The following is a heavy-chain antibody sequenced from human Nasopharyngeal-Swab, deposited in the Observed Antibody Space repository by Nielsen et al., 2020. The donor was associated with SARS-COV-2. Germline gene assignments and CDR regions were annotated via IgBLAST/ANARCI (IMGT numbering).Heavy chain of an antibody. CDR2: VRSKGNNYAT. V-gene: IGHV3-73*01. Sequence: GESLKTSCAASGFPFSDSAIHWVRQASGKGLEWVGRVRSKGNNYATAYSASVKGRFIIFRDDPTNTAYLQMNSLKTEDTAMYYCTRCGGGCYSGRDYWGQGTLVTVSS. J-gene: IGHJ4*02. CDR1: GFPFSDSA. D-gene: IGHD2-15*01. CDR3: TRCGGGCYSGRDY.